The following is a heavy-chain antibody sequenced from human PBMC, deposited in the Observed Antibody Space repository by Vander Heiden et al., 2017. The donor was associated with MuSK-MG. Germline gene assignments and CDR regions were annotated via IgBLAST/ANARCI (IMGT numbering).Heavy chain of an antibody. J-gene: IGHJ2*01. CDR1: GYSISSGYY. V-gene: IGHV4-38-2*01. D-gene: IGHD3-10*01. CDR2: IYHSGST. Sequence: QVQLQESGPGLVKPSETLSLTCAVSGYSISSGYYWGWIRQPPGKGLEWIGSIYHSGSTYYNPSLKSRVTISVDTSKNQFSLKLSSVTAADTAVYYCARRTTMVRGVWYFDLWGRGTLVTVSS. CDR3: ARRTTMVRGVWYFDL.